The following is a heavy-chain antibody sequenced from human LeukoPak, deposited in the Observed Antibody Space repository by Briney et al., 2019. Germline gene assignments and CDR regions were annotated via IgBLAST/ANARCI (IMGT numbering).Heavy chain of an antibody. CDR2: ISWNSGSI. CDR1: GFTFDDYA. D-gene: IGHD3-22*01. CDR3: ASEADYYDSSGYYPLIDY. V-gene: IGHV3-9*01. Sequence: PGRSLRLSCAASGFTFDDYAMHWVRQAPGKGLEWVSGISWNSGSIGYADSVKGRFTISRDNAKNSLYLQMNSLRAEDTAVYYCASEADYYDSSGYYPLIDYWGQGTLVTVSS. J-gene: IGHJ4*02.